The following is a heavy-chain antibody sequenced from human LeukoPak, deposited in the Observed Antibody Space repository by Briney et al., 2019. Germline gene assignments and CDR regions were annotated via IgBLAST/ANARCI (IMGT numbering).Heavy chain of an antibody. Sequence: ASVKVSCKVSGYTLTELSMHWVRQAPGKGLEWMGGFDPEDGETIYAQKFQGRVTMTEDTSTDTAYMELSSLRSEDTAVYFCAKDFHYLGGSYRYGDDYWGQGTLVTVSS. D-gene: IGHD3-16*02. V-gene: IGHV1-24*01. CDR3: AKDFHYLGGSYRYGDDY. J-gene: IGHJ4*02. CDR1: GYTLTELS. CDR2: FDPEDGET.